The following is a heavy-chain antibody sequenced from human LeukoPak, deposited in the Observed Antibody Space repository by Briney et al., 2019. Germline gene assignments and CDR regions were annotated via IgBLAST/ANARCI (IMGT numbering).Heavy chain of an antibody. Sequence: SVKVSCKTSGGSFSNYIITWVRQAPGQGLEWMGGIVPLFATPHYAQKYQGRLTIITDEPTSTAYMELSSLTSEVTAVYYCASRNDILTGYYPNSWGQGTLVVVSS. CDR3: ASRNDILTGYYPNS. J-gene: IGHJ4*02. V-gene: IGHV1-69*05. CDR2: IVPLFATP. CDR1: GGSFSNYI. D-gene: IGHD3-9*01.